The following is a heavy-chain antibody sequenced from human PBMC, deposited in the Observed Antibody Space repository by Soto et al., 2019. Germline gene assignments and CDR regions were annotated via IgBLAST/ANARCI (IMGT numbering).Heavy chain of an antibody. CDR2: ISGSGAST. D-gene: IGHD2-15*01. J-gene: IGHJ6*02. CDR3: ANGCYGDFNWYRPGMDV. V-gene: IGHV3-23*01. Sequence: GGSLRLSCAASGLTFNNYAMTWVRQAPGKGLEWVSAISGSGASTYYADSVKGRFTISRDNSKSTLYPQMNSLRVEDTAIYYCANGCYGDFNWYRPGMDVWGQGTTVIFSS. CDR1: GLTFNNYA.